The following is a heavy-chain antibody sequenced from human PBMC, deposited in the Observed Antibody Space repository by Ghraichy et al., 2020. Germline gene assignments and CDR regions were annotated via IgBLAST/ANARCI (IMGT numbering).Heavy chain of an antibody. D-gene: IGHD1-1*01. CDR3: ARDLSIVATGTGEHYYHYGMDV. J-gene: IGHJ6*02. V-gene: IGHV1-18*04. CDR2: ISAYKSST. CDR1: GYTFTSYG. Sequence: ASVKVSCKASGYTFTSYGMSWVRQAPGQGLEWMGWISAYKSSTHYAQKLQGRVIMTTDTSTSTAYMELRSLRSDDTAVYYCARDLSIVATGTGEHYYHYGMDVWGQGTTVTVSS.